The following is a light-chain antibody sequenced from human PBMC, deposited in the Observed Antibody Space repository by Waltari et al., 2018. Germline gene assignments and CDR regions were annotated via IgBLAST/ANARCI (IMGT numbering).Light chain of an antibody. CDR3: SSYRSSAIVV. Sequence: QSALTQPASVSVSPGQSLTISCPGTSSDVGGHNFFSWYQQHPGKAPKLIIFGVTNRPSGISDRFSGSKSGNTASLTISGLQAEDEGDYYCSSYRSSAIVVFGGGTKLSVL. J-gene: IGLJ2*01. V-gene: IGLV2-14*03. CDR2: GVT. CDR1: SSDVGGHNF.